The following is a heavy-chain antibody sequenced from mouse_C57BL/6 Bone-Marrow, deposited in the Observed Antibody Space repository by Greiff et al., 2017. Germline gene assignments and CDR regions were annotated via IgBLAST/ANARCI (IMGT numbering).Heavy chain of an antibody. CDR2: IYPRRGNT. CDR3: ARNYYPFAY. V-gene: IGHV1-81*01. CDR1: GYTFTSYG. Sequence: VQLQQSGAELARPGASVKLSCKASGYTFTSYGISWVKQSTGQGLEWIGEIYPRRGNTYYNEKFKGKATLTADKSSSTAYIELRSLPSEDSAVYFFARNYYPFAYWGQGTLVTVSA. D-gene: IGHD1-1*01. J-gene: IGHJ3*01.